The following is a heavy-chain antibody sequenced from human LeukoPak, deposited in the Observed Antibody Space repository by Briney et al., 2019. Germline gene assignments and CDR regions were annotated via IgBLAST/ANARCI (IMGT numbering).Heavy chain of an antibody. J-gene: IGHJ5*02. D-gene: IGHD6-19*01. CDR3: ARHKGDPVAGTYNWFDP. Sequence: SETLSLTRTVSGGSISSYYWSWIRQPAGKGLEWIGRIYTSGSTNYNPSLKSRVTISVDKSKNQFSLKLSSVTAADTAVYYCARHKGDPVAGTYNWFDPWGQGTLVTVSS. CDR2: IYTSGST. CDR1: GGSISSYY. V-gene: IGHV4-4*07.